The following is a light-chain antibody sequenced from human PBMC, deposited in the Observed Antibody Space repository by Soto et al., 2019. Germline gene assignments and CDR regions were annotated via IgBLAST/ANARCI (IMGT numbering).Light chain of an antibody. CDR1: SSNIGNNY. CDR2: DNN. V-gene: IGLV1-51*01. CDR3: GTWDSSLTLEV. Sequence: QSVLTQPPSVSAAPGQKGTISCSGSSSNIGNNYVSWYQQLPGTAPKLLIYDNNKRPSGIPDRFSGSKSGTSATLGITGLQTGDEADYYCGTWDSSLTLEVFGGGTKVTVL. J-gene: IGLJ2*01.